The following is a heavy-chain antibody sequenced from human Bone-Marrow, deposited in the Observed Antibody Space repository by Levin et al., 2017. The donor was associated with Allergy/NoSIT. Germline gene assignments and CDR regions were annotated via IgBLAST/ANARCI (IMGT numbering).Heavy chain of an antibody. CDR3: AKRSGGGSGSYYIDY. Sequence: GGSLRLSCAASGFTFSSYAVSWVRQAPGKGLEWVSVISGSGGSTYYADSVTGRFTISRDNAKNTLYLQMDSLRAEDTAVYDCAKRSGGGSGSYYIDYWGQGTLVTVSS. J-gene: IGHJ4*02. V-gene: IGHV3-23*01. CDR1: GFTFSSYA. D-gene: IGHD3-10*01. CDR2: ISGSGGST.